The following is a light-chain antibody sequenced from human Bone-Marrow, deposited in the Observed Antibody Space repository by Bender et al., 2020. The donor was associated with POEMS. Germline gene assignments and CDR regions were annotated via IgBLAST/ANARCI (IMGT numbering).Light chain of an antibody. J-gene: IGLJ1*01. Sequence: QSALTQPASVSGSPGQSITISCTGTSSDVGNYNLVSWYQQHPAKAPKLLIYEVIKRPSGISNRFSASKSGNTASLTISGLQADDEAEYHCSSFTTSSIYVFGTGTRVTVL. CDR2: EVI. CDR1: SSDVGNYNL. V-gene: IGLV2-14*02. CDR3: SSFTTSSIYV.